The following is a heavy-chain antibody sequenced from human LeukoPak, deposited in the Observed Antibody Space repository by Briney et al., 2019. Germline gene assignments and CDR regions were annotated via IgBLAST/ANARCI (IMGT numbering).Heavy chain of an antibody. CDR2: IYSGGST. V-gene: IGHV3-66*01. CDR1: GFTVSSNY. J-gene: IGHJ4*02. Sequence: GGSLRLSCAASGFTVSSNYMSWVRQAPGKGLEWVSVIYSGGSTYYADSVKGRFTISRDNSKNTLYLHMNSLRAEDTAVYYCAREGSSDSSGYYYWYFDYWGQGTLVTVSS. CDR3: AREGSSDSSGYYYWYFDY. D-gene: IGHD3-22*01.